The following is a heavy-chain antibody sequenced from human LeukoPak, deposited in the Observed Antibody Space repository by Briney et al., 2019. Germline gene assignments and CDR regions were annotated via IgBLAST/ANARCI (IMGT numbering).Heavy chain of an antibody. CDR1: GFIFSSYW. V-gene: IGHV3-7*01. CDR2: IKEDGSEK. Sequence: GGSLRLSCAASGFIFSSYWMTWVRQAPGQGLEWVANIKEDGSEKYCVDSVKGRFTISRDNAKNSLYLQMNSLRAEDTAVYYCARDQYYYDSSGYYWYFDLWGRGTLVTVSS. D-gene: IGHD3-22*01. CDR3: ARDQYYYDSSGYYWYFDL. J-gene: IGHJ2*01.